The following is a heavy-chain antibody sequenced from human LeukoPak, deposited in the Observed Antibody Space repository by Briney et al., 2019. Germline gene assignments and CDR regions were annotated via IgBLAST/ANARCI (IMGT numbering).Heavy chain of an antibody. CDR1: GGSISSYY. CDR3: ARHVRDYDILTGYYTSWFDP. D-gene: IGHD3-9*01. J-gene: IGHJ5*02. V-gene: IGHV4-59*08. CDR2: IYYSGRT. Sequence: PSETLSLTCTVSGGSISSYYWSWIRQPPGKGLEWIGYIYYSGRTNYNPSLKSRVAISVDTSKNQFSLKPSSVTAADTAVYYCARHVRDYDILTGYYTSWFDPWGQGTLVTVSS.